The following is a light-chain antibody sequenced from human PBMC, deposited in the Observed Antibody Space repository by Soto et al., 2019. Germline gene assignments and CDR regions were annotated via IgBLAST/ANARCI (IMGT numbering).Light chain of an antibody. CDR3: EEWDDSLNGVV. V-gene: IGLV1-44*01. CDR1: SSNIETNT. CDR2: SNN. J-gene: IGLJ2*01. Sequence: QSVLTQPPSASGTPGQRVTISCSGSSSNIETNTVTWYQQLPGTAPKLLIYSNNQRPSGVPDRFSGSQSGTSAALAISGLQSGDVADYYCEEWDDSLNGVVFGGGTERTVL.